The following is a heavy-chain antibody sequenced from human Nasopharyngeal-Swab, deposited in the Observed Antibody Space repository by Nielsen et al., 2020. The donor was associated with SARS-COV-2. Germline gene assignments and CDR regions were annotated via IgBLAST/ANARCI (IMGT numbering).Heavy chain of an antibody. D-gene: IGHD6-19*01. V-gene: IGHV3-7*05. CDR1: GFTFSSYS. CDR3: ARDDNLEKWVGSDY. Sequence: GGSLRLSCAASGFTFSSYSMSWVRQAPGKGLEWVANLSEDGSGKQYADSVKGRFTISRDNAKNSLYLQMNSLRAEDTAVYYCARDDNLEKWVGSDYWGQGTLVTVSS. J-gene: IGHJ4*01. CDR2: LSEDGSGK.